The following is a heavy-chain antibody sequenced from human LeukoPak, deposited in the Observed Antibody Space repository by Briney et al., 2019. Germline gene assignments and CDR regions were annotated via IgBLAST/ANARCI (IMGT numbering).Heavy chain of an antibody. V-gene: IGHV4-30-4*01. CDR3: ARDRPIYYYDSSGYYSPQEADC. CDR2: IYYSGST. J-gene: IGHJ4*02. CDR1: GDSISSGDYF. D-gene: IGHD3-22*01. Sequence: PSETLSLTCTVSGDSISSGDYFWSWIRQPPGKGLEWIGYIYYSGSTYHNPSLKSRVTISLDRSKNQFSLKVSSVTAADTAVYYCARDRPIYYYDSSGYYSPQEADCWGQGTLVTVSS.